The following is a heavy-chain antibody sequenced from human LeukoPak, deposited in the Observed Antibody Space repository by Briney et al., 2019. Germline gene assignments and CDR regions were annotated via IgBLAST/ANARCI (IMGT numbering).Heavy chain of an antibody. V-gene: IGHV3-23*01. CDR1: GFTVSDYS. J-gene: IGHJ4*02. Sequence: PGGSLRLSCAASGFTVSDYSMAWVRQAPGKGLEWVSAISGSGSYTDYADSVKGRFTISRDNSKNTLYLQMNSLSAEDAAVYYCVKDDGWVQYANWGQGTLVTVSS. D-gene: IGHD5-24*01. CDR3: VKDDGWVQYAN. CDR2: ISGSGSYT.